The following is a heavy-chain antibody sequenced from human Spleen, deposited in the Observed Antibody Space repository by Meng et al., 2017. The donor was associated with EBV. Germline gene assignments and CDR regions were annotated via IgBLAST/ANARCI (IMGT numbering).Heavy chain of an antibody. D-gene: IGHD5-12*01. CDR1: GGSISSSNSY. CDR3: ARGLVVATTSLNYDY. CDR2: IFHSGTT. J-gene: IGHJ4*02. Sequence: QMQVQESGQGLVKPSETLSLTCTVSGGSISSSNSYWTWIRQPPGKGLEWIGEIFHSGTTYYNSSLKSRVTISVDTSENHFSLKLTSVAAADTAIYYCARGLVVATTSLNYDYWGQGTLVTVSS. V-gene: IGHV4-39*02.